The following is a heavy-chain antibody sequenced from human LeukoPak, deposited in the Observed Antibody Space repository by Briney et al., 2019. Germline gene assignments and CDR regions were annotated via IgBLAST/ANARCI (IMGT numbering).Heavy chain of an antibody. CDR3: ARVYSSGWSLFDY. J-gene: IGHJ4*02. CDR2: INPNSGGT. D-gene: IGHD6-19*01. V-gene: IGHV1-2*02. Sequence: ASVKVSCKGSGYTFTKFAISWVRQAPGQGLEWMGWINPNSGGTNYAQKFQGRVTMTRDTSISTAYMELSRLRSDDTAVYYCARVYSSGWSLFDYWGQGTLVTVSS. CDR1: GYTFTKFA.